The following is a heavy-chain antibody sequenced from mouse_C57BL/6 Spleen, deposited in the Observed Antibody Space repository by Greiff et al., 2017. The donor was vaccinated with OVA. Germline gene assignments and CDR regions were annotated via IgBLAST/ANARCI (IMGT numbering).Heavy chain of an antibody. Sequence: EVKLVESGGGLVQPKGSLKLSCAASGFSFNTYAMNWVRQAPGKGLEWVARIRSKSNNYATYYADSVKDRFTISRDDSESMLYLQMNNLKTEDTAMYYCVRQGYDGYYGAMDYWGQGTSVTVSS. CDR2: IRSKSNNYAT. D-gene: IGHD2-3*01. CDR3: VRQGYDGYYGAMDY. V-gene: IGHV10-1*01. CDR1: GFSFNTYA. J-gene: IGHJ4*01.